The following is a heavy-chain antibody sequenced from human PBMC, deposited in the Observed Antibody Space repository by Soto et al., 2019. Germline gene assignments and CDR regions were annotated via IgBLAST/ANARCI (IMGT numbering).Heavy chain of an antibody. V-gene: IGHV4-31*03. D-gene: IGHD1-26*01. CDR2: IYYSGST. CDR3: ARAPYRLGGTPGDF. CDR1: GGSISSGGYY. J-gene: IGHJ5*01. Sequence: PSETLSLTCTVSGGSISSGGYYWSWIRQHPGKGLEWIGYIYYSGSTYYNPSLKSRVTISVDTSKNQFSLKLRFVTAADTAVYYCARAPYRLGGTPGDFWGHGILVTVSS.